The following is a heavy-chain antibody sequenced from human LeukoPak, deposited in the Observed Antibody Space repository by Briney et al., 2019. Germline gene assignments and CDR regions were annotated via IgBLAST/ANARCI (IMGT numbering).Heavy chain of an antibody. Sequence: GGSLRLSCAASGFTFSSYAMTWVRQAPGKGQEWVSVNTSGGNTDYADPVKGRFTISRDNSKNTLYLQMNSLRAEDTAVYYCAKGSGWYVWGQGTLVTVSS. V-gene: IGHV3-23*01. CDR1: GFTFSSYA. D-gene: IGHD6-19*01. CDR2: NTSGGNT. J-gene: IGHJ4*02. CDR3: AKGSGWYV.